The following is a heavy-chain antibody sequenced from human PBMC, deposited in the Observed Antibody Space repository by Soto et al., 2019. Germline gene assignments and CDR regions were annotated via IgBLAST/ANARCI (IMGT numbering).Heavy chain of an antibody. CDR2: IFYSGST. Sequence: QVQLQESGPGLVKPSDTLSLTCTVSGGSISSYYWSWIRQPPGKGLEWIGFIFYSGSTSYNPSLKSRATISIDQSQYQFPLKLTSVTAADTAVYYCASMIGDPVLSFDSWGQGTLVAVSS. V-gene: IGHV4-59*07. D-gene: IGHD3-10*02. CDR1: GGSISSYY. CDR3: ASMIGDPVLSFDS. J-gene: IGHJ5*01.